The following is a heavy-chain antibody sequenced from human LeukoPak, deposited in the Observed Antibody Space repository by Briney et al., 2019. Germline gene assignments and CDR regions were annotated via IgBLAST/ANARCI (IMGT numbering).Heavy chain of an antibody. CDR1: GFTVSDYY. V-gene: IGHV3-11*01. J-gene: IGHJ4*02. CDR3: ARYQLPGSGEVH. Sequence: QPGGSLRLSCAAFGFTVSDYYMSWIRQAPGKGLEWVSYISISGTTIYYADSVKGRFTISRDNSKNTLYLQMNSLRAEDTAVYYCARYQLPGSGEVHWGQGTLVTVSS. CDR2: ISISGTTI. D-gene: IGHD2-2*01.